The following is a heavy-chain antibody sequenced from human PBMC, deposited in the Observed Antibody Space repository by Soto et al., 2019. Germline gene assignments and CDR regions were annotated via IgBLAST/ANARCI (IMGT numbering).Heavy chain of an antibody. CDR2: INHSGST. V-gene: IGHV4-34*01. D-gene: IGHD2-8*01. CDR3: ARALYGVRENYYYGMDV. CDR1: GGSFSGYY. Sequence: QVQLQQWGAGLLKPSETLSLTCAVYGGSFSGYYWSWIRQPPGKGLEWIGEINHSGSTNYNPSLKSRVTISVDTSKNQFSLKLSSVTAADTAVYYCARALYGVRENYYYGMDVWGQGTTVTVSS. J-gene: IGHJ6*02.